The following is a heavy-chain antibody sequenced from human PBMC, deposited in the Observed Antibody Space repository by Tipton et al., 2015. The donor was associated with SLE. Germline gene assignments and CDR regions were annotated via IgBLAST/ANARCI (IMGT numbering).Heavy chain of an antibody. Sequence: TLSLTCTVSGGSISSINYFWGWIRQPPGKGVGWIGTIYYRGSTYYNLSLKSRVTISVDTSRNQFSLRLISVTAADTAVYYCATFSQSRLFDYWGQGRLVTVSS. J-gene: IGHJ4*02. CDR1: GGSISSINYF. D-gene: IGHD3-3*02. V-gene: IGHV4-39*07. CDR2: IYYRGST. CDR3: ATFSQSRLFDY.